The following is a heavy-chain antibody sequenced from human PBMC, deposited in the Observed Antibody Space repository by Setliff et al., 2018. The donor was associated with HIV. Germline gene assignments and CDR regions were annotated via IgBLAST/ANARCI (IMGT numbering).Heavy chain of an antibody. CDR3: ARDSRMIMEGTDS. D-gene: IGHD3-16*01. V-gene: IGHV4-39*01. J-gene: IGHJ4*02. CDR2: VYYGGDT. CDR1: GDSMKISNYY. Sequence: PSRTLSLTCAVSGDSMKISNYYWAWIRQPPGKGLEWIGSVYYGGDTYYNPSLKSRVTISADTSNNQFSLKLNSLTASDTAIYYCARDSRMIMEGTDSWGQGILVTVSS.